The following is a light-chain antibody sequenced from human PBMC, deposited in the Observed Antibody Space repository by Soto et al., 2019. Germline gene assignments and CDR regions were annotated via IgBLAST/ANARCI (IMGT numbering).Light chain of an antibody. J-gene: IGKJ1*01. V-gene: IGKV1-39*01. Sequence: IQMTQSPSSLSASVGDTITISCRASQNIERYLNWYQHKPGKAPKLLIYAASSLQSGVPSRFSGSVSGTDFTLTISSLQPEDFATYYCQQSYSTPRTFGQGTKVDIK. CDR2: AAS. CDR1: QNIERY. CDR3: QQSYSTPRT.